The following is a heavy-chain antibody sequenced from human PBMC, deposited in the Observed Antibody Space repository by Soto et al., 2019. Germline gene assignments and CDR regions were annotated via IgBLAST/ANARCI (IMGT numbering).Heavy chain of an antibody. Sequence: QVQLVQSGAEVKKPGASVKVSCKASGYTFASYGISWVRQAPGQGLEWMGWINVYNGNTNYAQKLQGRVTMTTDTSTSTVYLDLRSLRSDDTAVYFCARDTRRGEYDYWGQGTLVTVTS. D-gene: IGHD3-10*01. J-gene: IGHJ4*02. CDR3: ARDTRRGEYDY. V-gene: IGHV1-18*01. CDR2: INVYNGNT. CDR1: GYTFASYG.